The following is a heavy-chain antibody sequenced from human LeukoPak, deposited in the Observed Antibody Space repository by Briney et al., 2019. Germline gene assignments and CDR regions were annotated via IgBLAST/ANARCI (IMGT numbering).Heavy chain of an antibody. CDR2: IYYSGST. CDR3: ARDPVSAGVAFDI. V-gene: IGHV4-59*01. J-gene: IGHJ3*02. D-gene: IGHD1-14*01. CDR1: GGSISSYY. Sequence: SETLSLTCTVSGGSISSYYWSWIRQPPGKGLEWIGYIYYSGSTNHNPSLKSRVTISVDTSKNQFSLKLSSVTAADTAVYYCARDPVSAGVAFDIWGQGTMVTVSS.